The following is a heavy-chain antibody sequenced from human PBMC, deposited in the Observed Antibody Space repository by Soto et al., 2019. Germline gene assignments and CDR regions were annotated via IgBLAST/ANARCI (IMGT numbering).Heavy chain of an antibody. D-gene: IGHD3-3*02. CDR1: GFTFSSYD. Sequence: PGGSLRLSCAASGFTFSSYDMHWVRQATGKGLEWVSAIGTAGDTYYSGSVKGRFTISRENAKNSLYLQMNSLRAEDTAVYYCARGISNYAFDIWGQGTMVTVSS. J-gene: IGHJ3*02. CDR3: ARGISNYAFDI. V-gene: IGHV3-13*01. CDR2: IGTAGDT.